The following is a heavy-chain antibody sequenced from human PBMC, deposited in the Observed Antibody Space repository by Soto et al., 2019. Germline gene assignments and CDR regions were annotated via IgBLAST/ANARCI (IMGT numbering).Heavy chain of an antibody. J-gene: IGHJ3*02. CDR3: AKDEETTVTTRCAFDI. Sequence: GGSLRLSCAASGFTFSSYAMSWVRQAPGKGLEWVSAISGSGGSTYYADSVKGRFTISRDNSKNTQYLQMNSLRAEDTAVYYCAKDEETTVTTRCAFDIWGQGTMVTVSS. CDR2: ISGSGGST. V-gene: IGHV3-23*01. D-gene: IGHD4-4*01. CDR1: GFTFSSYA.